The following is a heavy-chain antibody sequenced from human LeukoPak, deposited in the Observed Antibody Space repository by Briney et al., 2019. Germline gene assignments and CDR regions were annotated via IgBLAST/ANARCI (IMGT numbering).Heavy chain of an antibody. CDR1: GGSFSGYY. D-gene: IGHD6-13*01. J-gene: IGHJ3*02. CDR3: ARGWSSRYAFDI. Sequence: SETLSLTCAVYGGSFSGYYWSWIRQPPGKGLEWIGEINHSGSTNYNPSLKSRVIISVDTSKNQFSLKLSSVTAADTAVYYCARGWSSRYAFDIWGQGTMVTVSS. V-gene: IGHV4-34*01. CDR2: INHSGST.